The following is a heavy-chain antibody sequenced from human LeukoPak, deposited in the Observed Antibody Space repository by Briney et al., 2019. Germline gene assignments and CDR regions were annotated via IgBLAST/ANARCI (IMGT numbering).Heavy chain of an antibody. Sequence: GGSLRLSCAGSGFTFGTYGMHWVRQAPGKGLEWVAVISYDGNSKYYSGSAKGRFTISRDNSKNTLYQQMNSLRPEDTAVYYCANGDPGPADHPMNDYYYSLDVWGQGTTVIVSS. CDR3: ANGDPGPADHPMNDYYYSLDV. V-gene: IGHV3-30*18. CDR1: GFTFGTYG. D-gene: IGHD2-2*01. CDR2: ISYDGNSK. J-gene: IGHJ6*02.